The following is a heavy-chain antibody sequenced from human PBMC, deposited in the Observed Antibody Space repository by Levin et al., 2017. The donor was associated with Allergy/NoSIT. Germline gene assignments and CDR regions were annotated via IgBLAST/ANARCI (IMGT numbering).Heavy chain of an antibody. D-gene: IGHD6-13*01. J-gene: IGHJ5*02. Sequence: GGSLRLSCSASGFNFGSYAMHWVRQAPGKGLEYVSSISNNGHITYYADSVKDRFTISRDHSKKTLFLEMNSLRVEDTALYYCVKDHLRGIAASVAWWFDPRGQGTQVTVSS. CDR2: ISNNGHIT. V-gene: IGHV3-64D*06. CDR3: VKDHLRGIAASVAWWFDP. CDR1: GFNFGSYA.